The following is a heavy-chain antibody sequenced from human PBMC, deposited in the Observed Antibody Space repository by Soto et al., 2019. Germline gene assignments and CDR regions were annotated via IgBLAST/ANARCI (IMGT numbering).Heavy chain of an antibody. CDR1: GGSISSGGYS. J-gene: IGHJ4*02. D-gene: IGHD5-12*01. CDR3: AAGGGLPRYY. V-gene: IGHV4-30-2*01. CDR2: IYHSGNT. Sequence: QLQLQESGSGLVKPSQTLSLTCAVSGGSISSGGYSWSWIRQPPGKGLEWIGYIYHSGNTYYNPSLKSPLPIPVATSKYQFSLQLSSVTAADTAVYYCAAGGGLPRYYWGQGTLVTVSS.